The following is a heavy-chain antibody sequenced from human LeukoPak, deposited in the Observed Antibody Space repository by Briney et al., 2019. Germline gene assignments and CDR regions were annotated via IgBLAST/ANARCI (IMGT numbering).Heavy chain of an antibody. CDR1: GYSFTSYW. J-gene: IGHJ3*02. D-gene: IGHD5-12*01. CDR2: IDPSDSYT. V-gene: IGHV5-10-1*01. CDR3: ARHSSRYSGYDLNDAFDI. Sequence: KDGASLKISCKGSGYSFTSYWISWVRQLPGKGLEWMGRIDPSDSYTNYSPSFQGHVTISADKSISTAYLQWSSLKASDTAMYYCARHSSRYSGYDLNDAFDIWGQGTMVTVSS.